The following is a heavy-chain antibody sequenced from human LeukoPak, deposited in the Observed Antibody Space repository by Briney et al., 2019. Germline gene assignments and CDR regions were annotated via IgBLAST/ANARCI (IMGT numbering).Heavy chain of an antibody. D-gene: IGHD3-9*01. CDR3: ARDRGQTGYYWSYYYYMDV. CDR2: VSGGSGTM. Sequence: GGSLRLSCAASGFTFSRYAMSWVRQAPGKGLEWVSYVSGGSGTMYYADSVKGRFTISRDNAKNSLYLQMNSLRAEDTAVYYCARDRGQTGYYWSYYYYMDVWGKGTTVTVSS. J-gene: IGHJ6*03. V-gene: IGHV3-48*01. CDR1: GFTFSRYA.